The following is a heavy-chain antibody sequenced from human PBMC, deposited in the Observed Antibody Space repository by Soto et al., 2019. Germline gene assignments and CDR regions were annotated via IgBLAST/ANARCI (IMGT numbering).Heavy chain of an antibody. CDR3: ARDVPTRNVDY. V-gene: IGHV3-66*01. Sequence: GGSLRLSCAASGFTVSSNYMSWVRQAPGKGLEWVSVIYSGGSTYYADSVKGRFTISRDNSKNTLYLQMNSLRAEDTAVYYCARDVPTRNVDYWGQGTLVTVSS. CDR2: IYSGGST. CDR1: GFTVSSNY. J-gene: IGHJ4*02.